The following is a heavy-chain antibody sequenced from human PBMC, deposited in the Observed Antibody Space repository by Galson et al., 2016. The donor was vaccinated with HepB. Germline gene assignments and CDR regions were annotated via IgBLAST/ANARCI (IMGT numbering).Heavy chain of an antibody. D-gene: IGHD2-15*01. CDR3: TRDRRLVVAGAPFDS. V-gene: IGHV3-11*01. CDR1: GFLFSDYY. J-gene: IGHJ4*02. CDR2: ISSSGSSI. Sequence: SLRLSCAASGFLFSDYYMNWIRQAPGKGLEWVSYISSSGSSIFYADSVKGRFTISRDNAKNSLYLQMDSLRAEDTAMYYCTRDRRLVVAGAPFDSWGQGTLVIVSS.